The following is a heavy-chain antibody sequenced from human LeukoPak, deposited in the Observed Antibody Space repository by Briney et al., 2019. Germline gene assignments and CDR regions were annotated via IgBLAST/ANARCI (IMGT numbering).Heavy chain of an antibody. D-gene: IGHD6-13*01. Sequence: SETLSLTCTVSGGSISSANWWTWVRQPPGKGLEWIGEVYHSGSTNCHPSLQSRVTMSVDKSKNQFSLKLSSVTAADTAVYYCARLAAAAFDIWGQGTMVTVSS. CDR1: GGSISSANW. CDR3: ARLAAAAFDI. CDR2: VYHSGST. V-gene: IGHV4-4*02. J-gene: IGHJ3*02.